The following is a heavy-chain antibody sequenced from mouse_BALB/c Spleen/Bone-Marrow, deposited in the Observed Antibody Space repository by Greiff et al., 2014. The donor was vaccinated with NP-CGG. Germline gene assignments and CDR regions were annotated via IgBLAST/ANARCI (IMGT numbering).Heavy chain of an antibody. CDR3: ARGGNSPYYAIDY. D-gene: IGHD3-1*01. J-gene: IGHJ4*01. CDR2: IYPYYGGT. CDR1: GYSFTGYN. V-gene: IGHV1-39*01. Sequence: VQLQQSGPELEKPGASVKISCKASGYSFTGYNMNWVKQSTGKSLEWIGNIYPYYGGTSYNQKFKGKATLTEDKSSSTAYMQLKRLTSEDYADYYGARGGNSPYYAIDYWGQGTLVTVSA.